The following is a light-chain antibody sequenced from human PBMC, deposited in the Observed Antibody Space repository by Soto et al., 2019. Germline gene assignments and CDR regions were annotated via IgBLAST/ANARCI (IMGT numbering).Light chain of an antibody. CDR2: KAS. V-gene: IGKV1-5*03. Sequence: DIQMTQSPSTLSASVGDRVTITCRATQSISCWLAWYQQKPGKAPKFLIHKASSLESGVPSRFSGSGSGTEFTLTISSLQPDDFATYYCQHYDTYPLTFGGGTKVEIK. J-gene: IGKJ4*01. CDR1: QSISCW. CDR3: QHYDTYPLT.